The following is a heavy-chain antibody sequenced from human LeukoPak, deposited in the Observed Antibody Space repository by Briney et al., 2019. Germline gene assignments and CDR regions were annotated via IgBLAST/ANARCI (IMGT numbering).Heavy chain of an antibody. CDR1: GGSISSTNW. V-gene: IGHV4-4*02. D-gene: IGHD5-24*01. J-gene: IGHJ4*02. Sequence: SETLSLTCAVSGGSISSTNWWNWVRQPPGKGLEWIGEINHSGSTYYADSVKGRFTISRDNSKNTLYLQMNSLRVEDTAVYYCAKVIREVDMSHDYWGQGALVTVSS. CDR3: AKVIREVDMSHDY. CDR2: INHSGST.